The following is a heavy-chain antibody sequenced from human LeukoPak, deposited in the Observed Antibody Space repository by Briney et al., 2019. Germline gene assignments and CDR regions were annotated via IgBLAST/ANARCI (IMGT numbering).Heavy chain of an antibody. V-gene: IGHV4-4*07. CDR3: ASRTYYYDSSGYYYFDY. Sequence: SETLSLTCTVSGGSISSYYWSWIRQPAGKGLEWIGRIYTSGSTNYNPSLKSRVTMSVDTSKNQFSLKRSSVTAADTAVYYCASRTYYYDSSGYYYFDYWGQGTLVTVSS. J-gene: IGHJ4*02. CDR2: IYTSGST. CDR1: GGSISSYY. D-gene: IGHD3-22*01.